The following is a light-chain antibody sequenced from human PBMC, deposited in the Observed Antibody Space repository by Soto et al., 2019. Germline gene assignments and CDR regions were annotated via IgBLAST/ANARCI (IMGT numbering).Light chain of an antibody. CDR2: GVS. CDR3: YSSRSSSTTFYV. CDR1: SSDIGGSNY. V-gene: IGLV2-14*03. J-gene: IGLJ1*01. Sequence: QSALTQPASVSGSPGQSITISCAGTSSDIGGSNYVSWYQQHPGKAPKLMIYGVSTRPSGVSTRFSGSKSGNTASLTISGLQAEDEADYFCYSSRSSSTTFYVFGTGTKVTVL.